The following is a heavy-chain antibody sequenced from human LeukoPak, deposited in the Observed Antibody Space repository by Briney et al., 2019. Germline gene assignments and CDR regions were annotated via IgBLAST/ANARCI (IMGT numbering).Heavy chain of an antibody. V-gene: IGHV3-48*03. CDR1: GFSFDRYD. Sequence: GGSLRLSCAAPGFSFDRYDMNWVRRAPGKGLEWISFVSASGEITYYADSVRGRFSISRDNAKSSLALQMHSLRVEDTAVYYCAIGGEAGGTYFGHWGQGTLVTVFS. D-gene: IGHD1-26*01. CDR2: VSASGEIT. J-gene: IGHJ1*01. CDR3: AIGGEAGGTYFGH.